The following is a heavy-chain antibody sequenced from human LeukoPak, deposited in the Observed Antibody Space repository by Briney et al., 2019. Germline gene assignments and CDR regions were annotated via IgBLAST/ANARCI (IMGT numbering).Heavy chain of an antibody. Sequence: GGSLRLSCTASGFTFGDYAMSWVRQAPGKGLEWVGFIRSKAYGGTTEYAASVKGRFTISRDDSKSIAYLQMNSLKTEDTDVYYCTVVVVPAAILDAFDIWGQGTMVTVSS. CDR1: GFTFGDYA. CDR3: TVVVVPAAILDAFDI. J-gene: IGHJ3*02. V-gene: IGHV3-49*04. CDR2: IRSKAYGGTT. D-gene: IGHD2-2*01.